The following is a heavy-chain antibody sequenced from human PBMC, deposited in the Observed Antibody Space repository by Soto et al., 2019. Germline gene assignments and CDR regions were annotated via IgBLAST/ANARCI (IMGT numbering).Heavy chain of an antibody. V-gene: IGHV4-4*08. Sequence: SDTLSLTCTVSGDSIRNSFWSWIRQPPGKGLEWIGSVFSSGTRYNPSLKSRVTISLDTSQNQFSLKLKSMNAADTAVYYCARLRVGNIFDPWGQGTLVTVS. J-gene: IGHJ5*02. CDR2: VFSSGT. CDR1: GDSIRNSF. CDR3: ARLRVGNIFDP. D-gene: IGHD3-10*01.